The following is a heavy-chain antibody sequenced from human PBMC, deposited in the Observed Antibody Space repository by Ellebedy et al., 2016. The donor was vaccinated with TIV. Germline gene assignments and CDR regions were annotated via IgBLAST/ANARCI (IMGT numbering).Heavy chain of an antibody. CDR1: GYTFTSYD. J-gene: IGHJ6*02. V-gene: IGHV1-8*01. CDR2: MNPNSGNT. Sequence: AASVKVSCKASGYTFTSYDINWVRQATGQGLEWMGWMNPNSGNTEYAQKFQGRVTITRNTSITTAFMELSSLRSEDTAVYYCARGPFMITFGGVIMDVWGQGTTVTVSS. D-gene: IGHD3-16*02. CDR3: ARGPFMITFGGVIMDV.